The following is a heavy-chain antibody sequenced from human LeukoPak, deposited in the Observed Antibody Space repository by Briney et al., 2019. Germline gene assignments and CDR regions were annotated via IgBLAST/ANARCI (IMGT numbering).Heavy chain of an antibody. V-gene: IGHV3-64*01. Sequence: GGSLRLSCAASRLTFSSYAMHWVRQAPGKGLEYVSAISSNGGSTYYANSVKGRFTISRDNSKNTLYLQMGSLRAEDVAVYYCARGGDIVVVPAAIEPYYFDYWGQGTLVTVSS. J-gene: IGHJ4*02. D-gene: IGHD2-2*02. CDR1: RLTFSSYA. CDR3: ARGGDIVVVPAAIEPYYFDY. CDR2: ISSNGGST.